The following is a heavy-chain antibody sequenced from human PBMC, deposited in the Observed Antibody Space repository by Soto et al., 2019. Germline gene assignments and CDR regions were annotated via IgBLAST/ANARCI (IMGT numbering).Heavy chain of an antibody. D-gene: IGHD3-10*01. CDR3: ARALQHMVRGVIITPPGFDY. V-gene: IGHV1-18*01. CDR1: GYTFTSYG. CDR2: ISAYNGNT. Sequence: ASVKVSCKASGYTFTSYGISWVRQAPGQGLEWMGWISAYNGNTNYAQKLQGRVTMTTDTSTSTAYMELRSLRSDDTAVYYCARALQHMVRGVIITPPGFDYWGQGTLVTVSS. J-gene: IGHJ4*02.